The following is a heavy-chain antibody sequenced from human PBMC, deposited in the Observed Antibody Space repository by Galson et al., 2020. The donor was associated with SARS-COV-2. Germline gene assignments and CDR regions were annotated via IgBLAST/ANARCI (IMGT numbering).Heavy chain of an antibody. CDR3: ARDHDSGSYRGSD. Sequence: GGSLRLSCAASGFTFSSYWMSWVRQAPGKGLEWVANIKQDGSEKYYVDSVKGRFTISRDNAKNSLYLQMNSLRAEDTAVYYCARDHDSGSYRGSDWGQGTLVTVSS. V-gene: IGHV3-7*01. D-gene: IGHD1-26*01. J-gene: IGHJ4*02. CDR2: IKQDGSEK. CDR1: GFTFSSYW.